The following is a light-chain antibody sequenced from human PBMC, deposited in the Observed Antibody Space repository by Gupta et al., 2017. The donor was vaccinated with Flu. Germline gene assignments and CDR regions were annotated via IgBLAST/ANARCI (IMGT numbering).Light chain of an antibody. CDR2: GSD. CDR1: RSNIGAGFD. Sequence: VTISCTGIRSNIGAGFDVHWYQVRPGTAPKLLIYGSDNRPAGVPERFSGSKSGTSASLAITGLQVEDEAEYFCQSFDSSLGGYVFATGTKVTVV. V-gene: IGLV1-40*01. CDR3: QSFDSSLGGYV. J-gene: IGLJ1*01.